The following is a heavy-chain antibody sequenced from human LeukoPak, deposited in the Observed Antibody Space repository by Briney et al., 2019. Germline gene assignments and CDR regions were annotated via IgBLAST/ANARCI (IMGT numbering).Heavy chain of an antibody. Sequence: GGSLRLSCAASGFSFSSYWMTWVRQAPGKGLEWVANIKEDGSDKYYVDSVKGRFTISRDNAKNSLYLQMNSLRAEDTAVYYCTKYGDDDTHGLNWGQGTLVTVSS. CDR1: GFSFSSYW. CDR2: IKEDGSDK. J-gene: IGHJ4*02. CDR3: TKYGDDDTHGLN. D-gene: IGHD4-17*01. V-gene: IGHV3-7*02.